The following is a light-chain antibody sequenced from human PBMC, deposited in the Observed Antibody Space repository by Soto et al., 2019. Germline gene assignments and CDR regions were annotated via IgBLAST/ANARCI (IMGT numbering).Light chain of an antibody. V-gene: IGKV3-11*01. CDR3: QQRAYWTPT. CDR2: EAS. J-gene: IGKJ3*01. Sequence: EIVLTQSPATLSLSPGERATLSCRASQSVYSYLAWYQHKPGQAPRLLIYEASNRASGIPARFSGGGSGTDFTLTITSLEPEDFAVYYCQQRAYWTPTFGPGTRVDFK. CDR1: QSVYSY.